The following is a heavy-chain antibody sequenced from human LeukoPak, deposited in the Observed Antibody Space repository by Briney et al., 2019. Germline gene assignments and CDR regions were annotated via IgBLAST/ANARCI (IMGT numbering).Heavy chain of an antibody. Sequence: SGGSLRLSCAASGFTFSSYAMSWVRQAPGKGLEWVSAISGSGGSTYYADSVKGRFTISRDNSKNTLYLQMNSLRAEDTAVYYCAKEGYSSSWVDYYYYYGMDVWGQGTTVTVSS. CDR2: ISGSGGST. V-gene: IGHV3-23*01. CDR1: GFTFSSYA. D-gene: IGHD6-13*01. J-gene: IGHJ6*02. CDR3: AKEGYSSSWVDYYYYYGMDV.